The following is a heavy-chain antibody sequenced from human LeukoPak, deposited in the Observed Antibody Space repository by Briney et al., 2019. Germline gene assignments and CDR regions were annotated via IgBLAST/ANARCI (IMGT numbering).Heavy chain of an antibody. J-gene: IGHJ4*02. D-gene: IGHD2-15*01. CDR3: ARAPSPRRISHGLYFDY. CDR1: GGSFSGYY. V-gene: IGHV4-34*01. CDR2: INHSGST. Sequence: PSETLSLTCAVYGGSFSGYYWSWIRQPPGKGLEWIGEINHSGSTNYNRSLKSRVTISVDTSKNQFSLKLSSVTAADTAVYYCARAPSPRRISHGLYFDYWGQGTLVTVSS.